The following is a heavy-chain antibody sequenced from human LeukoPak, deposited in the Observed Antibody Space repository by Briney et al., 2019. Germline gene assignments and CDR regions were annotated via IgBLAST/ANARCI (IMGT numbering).Heavy chain of an antibody. CDR3: ARDYDTIFGVILPFDY. CDR2: INPNSGGT. V-gene: IGHV1-2*02. J-gene: IGHJ4*02. Sequence: GASVKVSCRASGDSFTGYYLHWVRQAPGQGLEWMGWINPNSGGTKYAQKFQGRVSMTRDTSINTAYVELNRLRPDDTAVYFCARDYDTIFGVILPFDYWGQGTLVTVSS. CDR1: GDSFTGYY. D-gene: IGHD3-3*01.